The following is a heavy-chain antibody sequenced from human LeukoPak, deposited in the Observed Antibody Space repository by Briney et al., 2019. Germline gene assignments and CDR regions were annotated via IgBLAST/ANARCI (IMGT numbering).Heavy chain of an antibody. CDR3: TRAVRTPRYFYYYMDV. D-gene: IGHD2-15*01. J-gene: IGHJ6*03. CDR2: IYTGGTP. V-gene: IGHV3-53*01. Sequence: PGGSLRLSCAASGFTVSSDYMAWVRQPPGKGLEWVSVIYTGGTPYYADSVRGRFIISRDSSKNMVYLQINSLRVEATAVYYCTRAVRTPRYFYYYMDVWGKGTTVIVSS. CDR1: GFTVSSDY.